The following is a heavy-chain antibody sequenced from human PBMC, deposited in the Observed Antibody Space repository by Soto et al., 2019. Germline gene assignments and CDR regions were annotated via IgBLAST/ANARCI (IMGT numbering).Heavy chain of an antibody. CDR1: GFTFSSYG. CDR3: ARPDPHYGDYLPDY. Sequence: GGSLRLSCAASGFTFSSYGMHWVRQAPGKGLEWVAVIWYDGSNKYYADSVKGRFTISRDNSKNTLYLQMNSLRAEDTAVYYCARPDPHYGDYLPDYWGQGTLVTVSS. V-gene: IGHV3-33*01. D-gene: IGHD4-17*01. CDR2: IWYDGSNK. J-gene: IGHJ4*02.